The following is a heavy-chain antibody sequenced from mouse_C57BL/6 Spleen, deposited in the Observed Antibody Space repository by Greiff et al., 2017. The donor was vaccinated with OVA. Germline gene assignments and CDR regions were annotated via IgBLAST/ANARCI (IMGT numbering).Heavy chain of an antibody. Sequence: QVQLKESGPELVKPGASVKISCKASGYAFSSSWMNWVKQRPGKGLEWIGRIYPGDGDTNYNGKFKGKATLTADKSSSTAYMQLSSLTSEDSAVYFCARSSLYDGYSMDYWGQGTSVTVSS. CDR2: IYPGDGDT. D-gene: IGHD2-3*01. CDR1: GYAFSSSW. CDR3: ARSSLYDGYSMDY. J-gene: IGHJ4*01. V-gene: IGHV1-82*01.